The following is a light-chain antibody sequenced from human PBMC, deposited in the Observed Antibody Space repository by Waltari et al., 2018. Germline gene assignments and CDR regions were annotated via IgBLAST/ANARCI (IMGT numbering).Light chain of an antibody. CDR2: DVS. Sequence: QSALTQPASVSGSPGMSITISCTGTSSDVVGYNYTSWYQQHPGKAPKLMIYDVSNRPSGVSNRFSGSKSGNTASLTISGLQAEDEADYYCSSYTSSSTYVVFGGGTKLTVL. CDR3: SSYTSSSTYVV. V-gene: IGLV2-14*03. J-gene: IGLJ2*01. CDR1: SSDVVGYNY.